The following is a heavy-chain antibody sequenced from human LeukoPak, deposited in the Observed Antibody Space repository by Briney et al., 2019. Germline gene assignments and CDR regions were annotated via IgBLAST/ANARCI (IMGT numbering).Heavy chain of an antibody. J-gene: IGHJ4*02. Sequence: PSETLSLTCTVSDYSISSPYYWGWIRQPPGKGLEWIGSIYRNGDTYYNPSLKSRVTISVDTSKNQFSLKLSSVTAADTAVYYCARTVTGSTATGFDYWGQGTLVTVSS. V-gene: IGHV4-38-2*02. CDR1: DYSISSPYY. D-gene: IGHD3-10*01. CDR3: ARTVTGSTATGFDY. CDR2: IYRNGDT.